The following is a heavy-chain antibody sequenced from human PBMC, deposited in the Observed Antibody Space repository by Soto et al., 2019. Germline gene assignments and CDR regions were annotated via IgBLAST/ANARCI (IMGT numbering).Heavy chain of an antibody. CDR1: GGTFSSYA. CDR3: ARAEVRGVIMHYYYGMDV. V-gene: IGHV1-18*01. Sequence: QVQLVQSGAEVKKPGSSVKVSCKVSGGTFSSYAISWVRQAPGQGLEWMGWISAYNGNTNYAQKLQGRVTMTTDTSTSTAYMELRSLRSDDTAVYYCARAEVRGVIMHYYYGMDVWGQGTTVTVSS. J-gene: IGHJ6*02. CDR2: ISAYNGNT. D-gene: IGHD3-10*01.